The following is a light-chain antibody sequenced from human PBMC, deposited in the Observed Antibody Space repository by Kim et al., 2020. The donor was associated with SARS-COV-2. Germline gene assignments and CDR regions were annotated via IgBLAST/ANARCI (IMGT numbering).Light chain of an antibody. J-gene: IGLJ2*01. CDR1: NSNIQSNT. CDR3: SSWDDKLNGWL. CDR2: SNS. V-gene: IGLV1-44*01. Sequence: GPSITISCSGSNSNIQSNTVNWYRQLPGTAPKVVMYSNSLRPSGVPDRFSGSKSGTSASLAISGLQSEDEADYFCSSWDDKLNGWLFGGGTKLTVL.